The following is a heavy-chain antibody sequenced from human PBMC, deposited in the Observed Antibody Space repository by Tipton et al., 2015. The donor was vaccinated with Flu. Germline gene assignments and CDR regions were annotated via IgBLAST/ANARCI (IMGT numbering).Heavy chain of an antibody. CDR1: GGSISSSSYN. CDR2: IYYSGRN. D-gene: IGHD3-10*02. J-gene: IGHJ4*02. V-gene: IGHV4-39*02. CDR3: ARLSFYDVDLKNFYFED. Sequence: TLSLTCTDSGGSISSSSYNWGWIRQPPGKGLEWIASIYYSGRNYYNPSLKSRVTISVDTSKNHFSLKLKSVAAADTAVYYCARLSFYDVDLKNFYFEDWGQGTLVTVS.